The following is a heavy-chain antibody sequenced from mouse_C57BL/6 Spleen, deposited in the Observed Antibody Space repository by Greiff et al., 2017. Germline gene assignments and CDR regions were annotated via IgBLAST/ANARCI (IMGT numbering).Heavy chain of an antibody. CDR3: ARHDGYYAMDY. CDR2: ISSGGSYT. D-gene: IGHD2-3*01. V-gene: IGHV5-6*02. CDR1: GFTFSSYG. Sequence: EVKLVESGGDLVKPGGSLKLSCAASGFTFSSYGMSWVRQTPDKRLEWVATISSGGSYTYYPDSVKGRFTISRDNAKNTLYLQMSSLKSEDTAMYYCARHDGYYAMDYWGQGTSVTVSS. J-gene: IGHJ4*01.